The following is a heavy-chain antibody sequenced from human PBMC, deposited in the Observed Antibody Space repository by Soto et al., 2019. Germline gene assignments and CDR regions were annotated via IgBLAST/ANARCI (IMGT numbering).Heavy chain of an antibody. J-gene: IGHJ4*02. CDR2: ISSSSSYT. D-gene: IGHD4-17*01. V-gene: IGHV3-11*06. Sequence: QVQPVESGGGLVKPGGSLRLSCAASGFTFSDYYMSWIRQAPGKGLEWVSYISSSSSYTNYADSVKGRFTISRDNAKNSLYLQMNSLRAEDTAVYYCARDDYGDLYFDYWGQGTLVTVSS. CDR1: GFTFSDYY. CDR3: ARDDYGDLYFDY.